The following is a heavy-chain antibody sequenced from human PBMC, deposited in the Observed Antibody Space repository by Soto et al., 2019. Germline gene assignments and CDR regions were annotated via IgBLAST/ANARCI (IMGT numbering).Heavy chain of an antibody. J-gene: IGHJ4*02. CDR2: INAGNGNT. D-gene: IGHD6-19*01. CDR1: GYTFTSYA. V-gene: IGHV1-3*01. CDR3: ARVSSGWAFDY. Sequence: QVQLVQSGAEVKKPGASVKVSCKASGYTFTSYAMHWVRQAPGQRLEWMGWINAGNGNTKYSQKFQGRVTSTRDTSASTADMELSSLRSEDTAVYYCARVSSGWAFDYWGQGTLVTVSS.